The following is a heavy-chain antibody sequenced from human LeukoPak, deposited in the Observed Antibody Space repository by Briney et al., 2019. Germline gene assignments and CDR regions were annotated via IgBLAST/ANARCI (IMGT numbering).Heavy chain of an antibody. CDR3: AKGYYDSSGYYYPNYYFDY. CDR1: GFTFDDYA. V-gene: IGHV3-9*01. D-gene: IGHD3-22*01. J-gene: IGHJ4*02. CDR2: ISWNSGSI. Sequence: GGSLRLSCVASGFTFDDYAMHWVRQAPGKGLEWVSGISWNSGSIGYADSVKGRFTISRDNAKNSLYLQMNSLRAEDTALYYCAKGYYDSSGYYYPNYYFDYWGQGTLVTVSS.